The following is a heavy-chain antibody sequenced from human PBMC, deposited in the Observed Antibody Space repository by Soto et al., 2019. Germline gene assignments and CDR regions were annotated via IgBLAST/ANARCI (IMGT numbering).Heavy chain of an antibody. CDR1: SGSISSSNW. Sequence: SETLSLTCAVSSGSISSSNWWSWVRQPPGKGLEWIGEIYHSGSTNYNPSLKSRVTISVDKSKNQFSLKLSSVTAADTAVYYCAKLSYYYGSGSYSMIGWFDPWGQETLVTVSS. CDR2: IYHSGST. D-gene: IGHD3-10*01. V-gene: IGHV4-4*02. J-gene: IGHJ5*02. CDR3: AKLSYYYGSGSYSMIGWFDP.